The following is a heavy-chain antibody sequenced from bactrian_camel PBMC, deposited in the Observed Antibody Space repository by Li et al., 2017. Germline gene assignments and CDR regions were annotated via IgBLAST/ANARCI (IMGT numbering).Heavy chain of an antibody. CDR2: INRGHGVP. V-gene: IGHV3S1*01. Sequence: QLVESGGGSVQTGGSLILSCAASDQSSKTTCISWFRQIPGKERERVSTINRGHGVPYIADSVKGRFTISRDSAKNTVYLQMDNLQPEDTATYYCAEGRGSRGEHCYSLNYWGQGTQVTVS. D-gene: IGHD6*01. CDR1: DQSSKTTC. J-gene: IGHJ4*01. CDR3: AEGRGSRGEHCYSLNY.